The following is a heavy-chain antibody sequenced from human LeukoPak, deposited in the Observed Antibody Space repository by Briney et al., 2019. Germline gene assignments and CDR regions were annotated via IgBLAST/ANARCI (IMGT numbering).Heavy chain of an antibody. Sequence: PGGSLRLSCAASGFTFSSYWMSWVRQAPGKGLVWVSRINSDGINTSYADSVKGRFTISRGNAKNTLNLQMNSLRAEDTAVYYCARDLGQYYDTSDNWFDPWGQGTLVTVSS. CDR3: ARDLGQYYDTSDNWFDP. J-gene: IGHJ5*02. V-gene: IGHV3-74*01. CDR2: INSDGINT. CDR1: GFTFSSYW. D-gene: IGHD3-22*01.